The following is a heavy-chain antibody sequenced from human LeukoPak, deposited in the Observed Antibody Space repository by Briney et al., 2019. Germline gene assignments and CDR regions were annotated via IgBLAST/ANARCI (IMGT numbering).Heavy chain of an antibody. CDR1: GFTFSTHS. Sequence: PGGSLRLSCAASGFTFSTHSMNWVRQAPGKGLEWVAVILYDGSNKYYADSVKGRFTISRDNSKSTLYLQMNSLRAEDTAVYYCAREDTALVLGYYFDYWGQGTLVTVSS. CDR2: ILYDGSNK. J-gene: IGHJ4*02. V-gene: IGHV3-30*03. D-gene: IGHD5-18*01. CDR3: AREDTALVLGYYFDY.